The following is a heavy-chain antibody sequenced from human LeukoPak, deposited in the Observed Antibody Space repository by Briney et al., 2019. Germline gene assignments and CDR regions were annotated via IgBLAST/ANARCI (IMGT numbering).Heavy chain of an antibody. D-gene: IGHD2-15*01. CDR2: ISYDGSNK. V-gene: IGHV3-30*18. CDR1: GFTFSSYG. Sequence: GRSLRLSCAASGFTFSSYGMHWVRQAPGKGLEWVAVISYDGSNKYYADSVKSRFTITRDNSKNTLYLQMNSLRAEDTAVYYCAKGYCSGGSCYRDYWGQGTLVTVSS. J-gene: IGHJ4*02. CDR3: AKGYCSGGSCYRDY.